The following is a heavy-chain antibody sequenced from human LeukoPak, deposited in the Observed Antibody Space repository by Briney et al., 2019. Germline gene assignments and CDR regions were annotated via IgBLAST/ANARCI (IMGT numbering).Heavy chain of an antibody. CDR2: ISYSGST. CDR1: GGSLSPYY. V-gene: IGHV4-59*08. D-gene: IGHD3-22*01. CDR3: ARVNPMFDI. Sequence: SQTLSLTCTVSGGSLSPYYWSWIRQSPGKGLEWIGYISYSGSTNSHPSLKSRVTISVDTSKNQFSLKLSSVTAADTAVYYCARVNPMFDIWGQGTMVTVSS. J-gene: IGHJ3*02.